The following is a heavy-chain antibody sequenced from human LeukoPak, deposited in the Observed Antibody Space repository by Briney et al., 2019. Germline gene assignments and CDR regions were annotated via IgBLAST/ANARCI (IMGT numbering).Heavy chain of an antibody. D-gene: IGHD5-12*01. V-gene: IGHV4-39*01. J-gene: IGHJ5*02. CDR2: IYYGGNI. CDR3: ARQIRYTYDPNWFHP. Sequence: PSETLSLTCSVSGDSIAATSYYWAWIRQPPGKGLEWIGSIYYGGNINYDPSLQSRVTISIDTSKNQFSLSLTSVTAADTAVYFCARQIRYTYDPNWFHPWGPGTLVTVSS. CDR1: GDSIAATSYY.